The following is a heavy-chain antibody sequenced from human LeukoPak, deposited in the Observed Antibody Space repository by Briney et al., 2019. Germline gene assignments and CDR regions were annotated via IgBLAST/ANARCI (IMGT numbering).Heavy chain of an antibody. CDR2: MNPNSGNT. CDR3: AGHGYYYDSSGKGYFDY. CDR1: GYTFTSYD. Sequence: ASVKVSCKASGYTFTSYDINWVRQATGQGLEWMGWMNPNSGNTGYAQKFQGRVTMTRNTSISKAYMELSSLRSEDTAVYYCAGHGYYYDSSGKGYFDYWGQGTLVTVSS. D-gene: IGHD3-22*01. V-gene: IGHV1-8*01. J-gene: IGHJ4*02.